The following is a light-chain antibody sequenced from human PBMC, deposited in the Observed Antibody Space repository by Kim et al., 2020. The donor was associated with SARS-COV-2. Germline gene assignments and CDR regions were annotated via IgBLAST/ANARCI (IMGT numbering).Light chain of an antibody. CDR2: GKN. CDR3: NSRDSSGNHRVV. V-gene: IGLV3-19*01. Sequence: SSELTQDPAVSVALGQTVRITCQGDSHRSYYASWYQQKPGQAPVLVIYGKNNRPSGIPDRFSGSSSGNTASLTITGAQAEDEADYYCNSRDSSGNHRVVFGGGTQLTVL. CDR1: SHRSYY. J-gene: IGLJ2*01.